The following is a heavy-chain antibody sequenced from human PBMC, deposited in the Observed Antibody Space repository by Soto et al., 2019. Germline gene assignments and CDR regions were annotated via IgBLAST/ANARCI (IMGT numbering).Heavy chain of an antibody. CDR2: ISGSGGST. J-gene: IGHJ4*02. D-gene: IGHD6-6*01. CDR1: GFTFSSYA. V-gene: IGHV3-23*01. CDR3: AMNQYSSSAWYDY. Sequence: EVQLLESGGGLVQPGGSLRLSCAASGFTFSSYAMSWVRQAPGKGLEWVSAISGSGGSTYYADSVKGRFTISRDNYKNTLNLQIDCLRARDTAVYYCAMNQYSSSAWYDYWGQGTLVTVSS.